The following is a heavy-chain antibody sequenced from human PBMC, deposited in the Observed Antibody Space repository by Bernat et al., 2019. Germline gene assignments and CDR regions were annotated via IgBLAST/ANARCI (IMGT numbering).Heavy chain of an antibody. CDR3: ARDYGQYSSSWYGVDNGFDP. J-gene: IGHJ5*02. CDR2: INSDGSST. D-gene: IGHD6-13*01. Sequence: EVQLVESGGGLVQPGGSLRLSCAASGFTFSSYWMHWVRQAPGKGLVWVSRINSDGSSTSYADSVKGRFTLSRDNAKNTLYLQMNSLRAEDTAVYYCARDYGQYSSSWYGVDNGFDPWGQGTLVTVSS. V-gene: IGHV3-74*01. CDR1: GFTFSSYW.